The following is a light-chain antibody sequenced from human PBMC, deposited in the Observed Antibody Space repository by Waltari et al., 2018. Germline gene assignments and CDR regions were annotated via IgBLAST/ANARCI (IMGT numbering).Light chain of an antibody. Sequence: DIQMTQSPSTLSASVGDRVSITCRASQSINSLLAWYQQKPGIAPKLLIYKASSLESGVPSRFSGSGSGTEFTLTISSLQPDDLATYYCQQYRTNPWTFGQGTKVEIE. CDR3: QQYRTNPWT. V-gene: IGKV1-5*03. J-gene: IGKJ1*01. CDR1: QSINSL. CDR2: KAS.